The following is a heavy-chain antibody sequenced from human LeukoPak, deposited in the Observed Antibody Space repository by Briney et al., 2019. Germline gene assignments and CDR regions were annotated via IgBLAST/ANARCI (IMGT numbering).Heavy chain of an antibody. D-gene: IGHD2-2*01. J-gene: IGHJ4*02. V-gene: IGHV3-21*01. CDR2: ISSSSSYI. CDR1: GFTFSSYS. CDR3: ARGLHCSSTSCSFDY. Sequence: GGSLRLSCAASGFTFSSYSMNWVRQAPGKGLEWVSSISSSSSYIYYADSVKGRFTISRDNAKNSLYLQMNSLRAEDTAVYYCARGLHCSSTSCSFDYWGQGTLVTVSS.